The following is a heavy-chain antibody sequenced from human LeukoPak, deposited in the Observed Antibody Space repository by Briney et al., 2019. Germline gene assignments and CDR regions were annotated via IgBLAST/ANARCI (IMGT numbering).Heavy chain of an antibody. J-gene: IGHJ6*02. CDR1: GASISHYS. Sequence: SETLSLTCAVSGASISHYSWRWIRQPPGKGLEWIGDIYASGSTSYNPSHTGRVTTSKDTSKNHFSLKLISVTAADTAVYYCARVLDQYSSGWPLPMDVWGQGTTVTVSS. V-gene: IGHV4-59*01. D-gene: IGHD6-19*01. CDR3: ARVLDQYSSGWPLPMDV. CDR2: IYASGST.